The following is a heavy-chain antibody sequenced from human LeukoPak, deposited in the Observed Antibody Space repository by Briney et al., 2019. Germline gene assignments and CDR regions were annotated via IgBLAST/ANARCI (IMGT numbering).Heavy chain of an antibody. CDR3: ARGDATRINFFDN. V-gene: IGHV3-74*01. CDR1: GFTFSSHW. CDR2: INNDGSTT. D-gene: IGHD1-14*01. J-gene: IGHJ4*02. Sequence: PGGSLRLSCAASGFTFSSHWMRWVRQAPGKGLVWVSRINNDGSTTNSADSVKGRFTISRDNAKNTLYLQMNSLRADDTAVYYCARGDATRINFFDNWGQGTLVTVSS.